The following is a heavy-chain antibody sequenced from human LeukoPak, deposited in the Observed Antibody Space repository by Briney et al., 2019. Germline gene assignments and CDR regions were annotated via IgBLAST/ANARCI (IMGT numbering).Heavy chain of an antibody. CDR3: ARISGSRTGDAFDI. J-gene: IGHJ3*02. CDR1: GYTFTSYG. CDR2: VSAYNGNT. Sequence: ASVKVSCKASGYTFTSYGISWVRQAPGQGLEWMGWVSAYNGNTNYAQKLQGRVTMTTDTSTSTAYMELRSLRSDDTAVYYCARISGSRTGDAFDIWGQGTMVTVSS. D-gene: IGHD1-26*01. V-gene: IGHV1-18*01.